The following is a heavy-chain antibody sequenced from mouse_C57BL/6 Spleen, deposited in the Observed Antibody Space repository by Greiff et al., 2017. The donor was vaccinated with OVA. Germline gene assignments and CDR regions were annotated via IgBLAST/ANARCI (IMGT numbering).Heavy chain of an antibody. CDR2: ILPGSGST. Sequence: VQLQQSGAELMKPGASVKLSCNDTVSTFTFYLIEWVKQRPGHGLEWIGEILPGSGSTNYNEKFKGKATFTADTSSNTAYMQLSSLTTEDSAIYDCARIITTVVATDYWGQGTTLTVSS. V-gene: IGHV1-9*01. CDR3: ARIITTVVATDY. D-gene: IGHD1-1*01. CDR1: VSTFTFYL. J-gene: IGHJ2*01.